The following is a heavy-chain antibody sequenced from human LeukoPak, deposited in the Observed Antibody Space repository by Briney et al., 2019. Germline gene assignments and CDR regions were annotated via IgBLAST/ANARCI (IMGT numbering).Heavy chain of an antibody. CDR3: ARRGKDGYNFFDY. J-gene: IGHJ4*02. D-gene: IGHD5-24*01. V-gene: IGHV5-51*01. CDR1: GYRFISYW. CDR2: IYPGDSDT. Sequence: GESLKISCKGSGYRFISYWIGWVRQMPGKGLEWMGIIYPGDSDTRYSPSFQGQVTISADKSISTAYLQWSSLKASDTAMYYCARRGKDGYNFFDYWGQGTLVTVSS.